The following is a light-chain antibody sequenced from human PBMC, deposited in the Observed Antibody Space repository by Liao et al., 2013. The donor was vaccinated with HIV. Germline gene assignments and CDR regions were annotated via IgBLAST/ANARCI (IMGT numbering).Light chain of an antibody. Sequence: SYAVTQPPSVSVSPGQTASITCSGDRLGDKYACWYQQKPGQSPVLVIYQDTKRPSGIPERFSGSNSGNTATLTISGTQAMDEADYYCQAWDNTWVFGGGTKLTVL. CDR2: QDT. J-gene: IGLJ3*02. CDR1: RLGDKY. V-gene: IGLV3-1*01. CDR3: QAWDNTWV.